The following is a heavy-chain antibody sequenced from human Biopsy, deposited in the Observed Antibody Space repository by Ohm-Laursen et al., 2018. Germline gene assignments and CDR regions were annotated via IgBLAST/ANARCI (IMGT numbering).Heavy chain of an antibody. V-gene: IGHV3-48*03. CDR2: ISSSGSPA. D-gene: IGHD3-22*01. CDR1: GGSISSYY. Sequence: LSLTCTVSGGSISSYYWTWIRQPPGKGLEWVSYISSSGSPAYYSDSVKGRFTVSRDNAKNSIYLQMNSPRAEDTAVYYCEGYYYDVSGSYFDFWGQGALLTVSS. J-gene: IGHJ4*02. CDR3: EGYYYDVSGSYFDF.